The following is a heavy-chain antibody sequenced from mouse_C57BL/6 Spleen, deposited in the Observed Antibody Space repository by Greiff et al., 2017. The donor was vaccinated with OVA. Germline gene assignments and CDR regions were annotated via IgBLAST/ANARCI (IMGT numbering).Heavy chain of an antibody. CDR2: ISYDGSN. D-gene: IGHD2-3*01. Sequence: EVQLQESGPGLVKPSQSLSLTCSVTGYSITSGYYWNWIRQFPGNKLEWMGYISYDGSNNYNPSLKNRISITRDTSKNQFFLKLNSVTTEDTATYYCARGAYDGYYRAWFAYWGQGTLVTVSA. CDR1: GYSITSGYY. J-gene: IGHJ3*01. V-gene: IGHV3-6*01. CDR3: ARGAYDGYYRAWFAY.